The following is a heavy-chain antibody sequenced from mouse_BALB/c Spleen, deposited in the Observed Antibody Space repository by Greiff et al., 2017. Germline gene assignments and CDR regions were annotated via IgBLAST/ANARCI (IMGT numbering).Heavy chain of an antibody. CDR2: ISDGGSYT. CDR3: ARDGSSYFDY. Sequence: EVQRVESGGGLVKPGGSLKLSCAASGFTFSDYYMYWVRQTPEKRLEWVATISDGGSYTYYPDSVKGRFTISRDNAKNNLYLQMSSLKSEDTAMYYCARDGSSYFDYWGQGTTLTVSS. V-gene: IGHV5-4*02. D-gene: IGHD1-1*01. CDR1: GFTFSDYY. J-gene: IGHJ2*01.